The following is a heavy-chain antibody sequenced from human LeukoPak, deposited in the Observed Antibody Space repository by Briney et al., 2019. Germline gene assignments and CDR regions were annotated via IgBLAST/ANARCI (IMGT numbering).Heavy chain of an antibody. CDR3: ARVTTTGYYDFWSGYRHWFDP. D-gene: IGHD3-3*01. CDR1: GGSISSYY. Sequence: PSETLSLTCTVSGGSISSYYWSWIRQPPGKGLEWIGYIYYSGSTNYNPSLKSRVTISVDTSKNQFSLKLSSVTAADTAVYYCARVTTTGYYDFWSGYRHWFDPWGQGTLVTVSS. CDR2: IYYSGST. V-gene: IGHV4-59*01. J-gene: IGHJ5*02.